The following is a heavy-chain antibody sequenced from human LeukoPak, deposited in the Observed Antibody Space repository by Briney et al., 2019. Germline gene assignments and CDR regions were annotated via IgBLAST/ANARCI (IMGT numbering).Heavy chain of an antibody. Sequence: PGGSLRLSCAASGFTFTGYSMDWVRQAPGKGLEWVSSISSTGTYIYYTDSVKGRFTISRDTAQNSLYLQMNSLRAEDTAVYYCARDLYSILATAAGPSWGQGTLVTVSS. D-gene: IGHD6-13*01. CDR2: ISSTGTYI. CDR1: GFTFTGYS. J-gene: IGHJ5*02. V-gene: IGHV3-21*01. CDR3: ARDLYSILATAAGPS.